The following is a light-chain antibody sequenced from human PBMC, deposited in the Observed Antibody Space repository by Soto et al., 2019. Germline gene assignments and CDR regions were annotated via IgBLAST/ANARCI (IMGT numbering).Light chain of an antibody. J-gene: IGKJ1*01. CDR2: DAS. CDR1: QIISTW. V-gene: IGKV1-5*01. CDR3: QQYDSYSRT. Sequence: DIQRTQSPSTLPASVGDRVTITCRPSQIISTWLAWYQQKPGKAPKLLIYDASSLQGGVPSRFSGSGSGTEFTLTISSLQPDDFATYYCQQYDSYSRTFGQGTKVDIK.